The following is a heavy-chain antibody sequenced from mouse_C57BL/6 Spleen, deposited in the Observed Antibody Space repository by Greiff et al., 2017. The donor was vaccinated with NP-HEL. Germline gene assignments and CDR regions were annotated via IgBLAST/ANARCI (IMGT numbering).Heavy chain of an antibody. CDR3: AREERALRRAMDY. D-gene: IGHD1-2*01. CDR2: ISDGGSYT. Sequence: EVHLVESGGGLVKPGGSLKLSCAASGFTFSSYAMSWVRQTPEKRLEWVATISDGGSYTYYPDNVKGRFTISRDNAKNNLYLQMSHLKSEDTAMYYCAREERALRRAMDYWGQGTSVTVSS. CDR1: GFTFSSYA. V-gene: IGHV5-4*01. J-gene: IGHJ4*01.